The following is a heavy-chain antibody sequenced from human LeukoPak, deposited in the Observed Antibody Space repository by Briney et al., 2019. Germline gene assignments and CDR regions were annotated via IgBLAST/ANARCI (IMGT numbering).Heavy chain of an antibody. J-gene: IGHJ4*02. V-gene: IGHV4-34*01. CDR1: GGSFSGYY. CDR3: ARGRPLRFGELVYYFDY. D-gene: IGHD3-10*01. Sequence: PSETLSLTCAVYGGSFSGYYWSWIRQPPGKGLEWIGETNHSGSTNYNPSLKSRVTISVDTSKNQFSLKLSSVTAADTAVYYCARGRPLRFGELVYYFDYWGQGTLVTVSS. CDR2: TNHSGST.